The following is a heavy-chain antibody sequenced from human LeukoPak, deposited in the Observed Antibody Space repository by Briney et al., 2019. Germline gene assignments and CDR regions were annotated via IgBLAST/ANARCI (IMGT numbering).Heavy chain of an antibody. CDR2: IYHSGST. CDR1: GYSITRGYY. D-gene: IGHD3-10*01. Sequence: PSETLTLTCTVSGYSITRGYYWGWLRQPPGNGLERIGSIYHSGSTYYNPSLRSRVVISVDTSKNQFSLKLNSVTAADTAVYYCARSGPYYYHYMDVWGKGTTVTVSS. V-gene: IGHV4-38-2*02. CDR3: ARSGPYYYHYMDV. J-gene: IGHJ6*03.